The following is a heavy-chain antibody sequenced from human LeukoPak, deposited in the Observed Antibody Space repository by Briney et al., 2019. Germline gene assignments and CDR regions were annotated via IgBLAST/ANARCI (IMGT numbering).Heavy chain of an antibody. J-gene: IGHJ5*02. Sequence: GGTLRLSCAASGFTFSSYGMSWVRQAPGKGLEGVSAISGSGGSTYYADSVKGRFTISRDNSKNTLYLQMNSLRAEDTAVYYCAKEKWGVRGVRSYNWFDPWGQGTLVTVSS. CDR1: GFTFSSYG. CDR2: ISGSGGST. CDR3: AKEKWGVRGVRSYNWFDP. V-gene: IGHV3-23*01. D-gene: IGHD3-10*01.